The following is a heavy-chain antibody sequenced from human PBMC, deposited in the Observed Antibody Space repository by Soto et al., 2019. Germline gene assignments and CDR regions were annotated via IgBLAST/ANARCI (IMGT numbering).Heavy chain of an antibody. D-gene: IGHD2-2*01. V-gene: IGHV1-3*01. CDR1: GYSFTKYG. Sequence: GASVKVSCKTSGYSFTKYGLHWVRQAPGQRLEWMGWINPGNGDTKYSQKFQGRVTITRDTSATTAYMELSSLRSEDSAVFYCARTDCSSTSCYNYYYYGIDVWGQGTTVTV. J-gene: IGHJ6*02. CDR2: INPGNGDT. CDR3: ARTDCSSTSCYNYYYYGIDV.